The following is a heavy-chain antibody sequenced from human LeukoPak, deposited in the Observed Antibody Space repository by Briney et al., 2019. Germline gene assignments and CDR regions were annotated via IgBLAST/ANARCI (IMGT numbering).Heavy chain of an antibody. CDR2: ISGSGGYT. Sequence: LAGGSLRLSCAASGFTFSSYAMSWVRQAPGKGLGWVSVISGSGGYTDYADSVRGRFTISRDNSKNILYLQMNSLRVEDTATYYCAKGSEYSLYPNLDSWGQGTLVTVSS. J-gene: IGHJ4*02. V-gene: IGHV3-23*01. D-gene: IGHD2-8*01. CDR3: AKGSEYSLYPNLDS. CDR1: GFTFSSYA.